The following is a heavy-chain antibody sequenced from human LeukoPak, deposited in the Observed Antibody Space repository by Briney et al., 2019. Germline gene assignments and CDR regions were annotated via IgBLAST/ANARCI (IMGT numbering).Heavy chain of an antibody. Sequence: GGSLRLSCAVSGITLSNYGMSWVRQAPGKGLEWVAGISDSGGRTSYADSVKGRFTISRDNPKNALYLQMNSLRAEDTAVYFCAKRGVVIRVILVGFHKEAYYFDSWGQGALVTVSS. D-gene: IGHD3-22*01. V-gene: IGHV3-23*01. J-gene: IGHJ4*02. CDR1: GITLSNYG. CDR3: AKRGVVIRVILVGFHKEAYYFDS. CDR2: ISDSGGRT.